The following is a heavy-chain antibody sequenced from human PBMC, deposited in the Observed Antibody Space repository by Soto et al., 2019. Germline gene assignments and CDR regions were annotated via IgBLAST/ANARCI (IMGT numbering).Heavy chain of an antibody. Sequence: EVHLVESGGGSVQPGGSLKLSCAGSGFAFSSYWIHWVRQVPGKGLVWVSRINGDGSTTSYADSVRGRFTISRDNAKETLYLQMNSLRAEDTALYYCARVCQGRYYFDYWGQGTLVTVSS. CDR3: ARVCQGRYYFDY. CDR1: GFAFSSYW. J-gene: IGHJ4*02. CDR2: INGDGSTT. V-gene: IGHV3-74*01.